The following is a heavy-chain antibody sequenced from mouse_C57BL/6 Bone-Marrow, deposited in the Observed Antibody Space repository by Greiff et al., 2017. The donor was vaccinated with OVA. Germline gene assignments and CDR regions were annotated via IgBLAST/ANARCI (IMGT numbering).Heavy chain of an antibody. CDR3: ARGVYSSRPFDY. V-gene: IGHV1-69*01. CDR1: GYTFTSYW. CDR2: IDPSDSYT. Sequence: QVQLQQPGAELVMPGASVKLSCKASGYTFTSYWMHWVKQRPGQGLEWIGEIDPSDSYTNYNQKFKGKSTLTVDKSSSTAYMQLSSLTSEDSAVYYGARGVYSSRPFDYWGQGTTLTVSS. D-gene: IGHD1-1*01. J-gene: IGHJ2*01.